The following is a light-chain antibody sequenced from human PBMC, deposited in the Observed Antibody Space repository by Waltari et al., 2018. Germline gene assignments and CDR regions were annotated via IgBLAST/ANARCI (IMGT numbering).Light chain of an antibody. Sequence: QSALTQPASVSGSPGQSVTIFCAGTSNDVGGYNSVSWYQEYPGQAPRVLIYDVSDRPSGVSDRFSGSKSGNTASLTISGLQAEDEADYYCSSQSSNDVVLFGGGTKLTVL. CDR2: DVS. J-gene: IGLJ2*01. V-gene: IGLV2-14*01. CDR3: SSQSSNDVVL. CDR1: SNDVGGYNS.